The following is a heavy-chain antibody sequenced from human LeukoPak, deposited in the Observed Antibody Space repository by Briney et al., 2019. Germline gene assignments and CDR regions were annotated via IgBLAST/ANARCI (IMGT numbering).Heavy chain of an antibody. CDR1: GFTFSSYR. CDR3: AREHYDILTGYYSPGMDV. Sequence: GRSLRLSCAASGFTFSSYRMNWVRQAPGKGRVWVSYISSSSSCIYYADSVKGRFTISRDNAKNSMYLQMHSLRAEDTAVYYCAREHYDILTGYYSPGMDVWGQGTTITVSS. V-gene: IGHV3-21*01. D-gene: IGHD3-9*01. CDR2: ISSSSSCI. J-gene: IGHJ6*02.